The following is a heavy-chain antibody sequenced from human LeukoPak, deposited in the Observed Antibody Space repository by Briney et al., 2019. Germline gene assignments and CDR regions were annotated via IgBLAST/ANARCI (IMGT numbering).Heavy chain of an antibody. CDR3: ARREMYTIRLL. Sequence: SETLSLTCAVYGGSFSGYYWSWIRQPPGKGLEWIGEINHSGSTNYNPSLKSRVTISVDTSKNQFSLKLSSVTAADTAVYYCARREMYTIRLLWGQGTLVTVSS. CDR2: INHSGST. CDR1: GGSFSGYY. D-gene: IGHD5-24*01. V-gene: IGHV4-34*01. J-gene: IGHJ4*02.